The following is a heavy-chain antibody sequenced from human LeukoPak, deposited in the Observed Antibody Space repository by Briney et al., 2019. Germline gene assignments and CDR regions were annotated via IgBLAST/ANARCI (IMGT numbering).Heavy chain of an antibody. CDR1: GFTFSSYA. D-gene: IGHD3-22*01. J-gene: IGHJ3*02. CDR2: ISGSGGST. V-gene: IGHV3-23*01. CDR3: AKCEGDYYDSSGAFDI. Sequence: PGGSLRLSCAASGFTFSSYAMSWVRQAPGKGLEWVSAISGSGGSTYYADSVKGRFTISRDNSKNTLYLQMNSLRAEDTAVYYCAKCEGDYYDSSGAFDIWGQGTMVTVSS.